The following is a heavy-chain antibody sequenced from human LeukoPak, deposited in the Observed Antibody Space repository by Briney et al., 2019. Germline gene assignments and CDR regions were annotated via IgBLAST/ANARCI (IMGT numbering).Heavy chain of an antibody. D-gene: IGHD3-22*01. Sequence: PGGSLRLSFAASGFTFSIYAMHWVRQAPGKGLEYVSAISSNGGSTYYGNSVKGRFTISRDNSKNTLYLQMGSLRAEDMAVYYCARGSYDSSGYYTPNGAFDIWGQGTMVTVSS. V-gene: IGHV3-64*01. J-gene: IGHJ3*02. CDR2: ISSNGGST. CDR1: GFTFSIYA. CDR3: ARGSYDSSGYYTPNGAFDI.